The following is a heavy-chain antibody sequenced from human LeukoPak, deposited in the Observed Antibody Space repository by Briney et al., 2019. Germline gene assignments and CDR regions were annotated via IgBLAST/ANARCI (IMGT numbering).Heavy chain of an antibody. V-gene: IGHV3-23*01. D-gene: IGHD1-26*01. CDR3: AKGGSYYDDYFDY. CDR2: ISGSGGTT. Sequence: GGSLRLSCAASGFTFSSYGMNWVRQAPGKGLEWVSGISGSGGTTYYADSVKGRFTISRDNSKNTVYLQMNSLRAEDTAVYYCAKGGSYYDDYFDYWGQGTLVTVSS. CDR1: GFTFSSYG. J-gene: IGHJ4*02.